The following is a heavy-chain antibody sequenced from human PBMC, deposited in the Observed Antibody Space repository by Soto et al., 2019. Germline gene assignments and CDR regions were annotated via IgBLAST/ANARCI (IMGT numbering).Heavy chain of an antibody. Sequence: GGSLRLSCAASGFTFSDYYMSWIRQAPGKGLECVSFISSSTTYTNYADSVKGRFTISRDNARNSLYLQMNSLRAEDTAVYYCATFRNRNYYDSSGYYLNNYFDYWGQGTLVTVSS. CDR2: ISSSTTYT. CDR1: GFTFSDYY. CDR3: ATFRNRNYYDSSGYYLNNYFDY. D-gene: IGHD3-22*01. J-gene: IGHJ4*02. V-gene: IGHV3-11*06.